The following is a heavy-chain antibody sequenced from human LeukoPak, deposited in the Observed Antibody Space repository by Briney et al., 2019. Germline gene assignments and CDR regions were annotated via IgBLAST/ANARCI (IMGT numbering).Heavy chain of an antibody. D-gene: IGHD3-3*01. J-gene: IGHJ4*02. CDR1: GGSISSSSYY. Sequence: PSETLSLTCTVSGGSISSSSYYWGWIRQPPGKGREWIGSIYYSGSTYYNPSLKSRVTISVDTSKNQFSLRLSSVTAADTAVYYCASTRFRGGYYPGLDYWGQGTLVTVSS. CDR2: IYYSGST. CDR3: ASTRFRGGYYPGLDY. V-gene: IGHV4-39*07.